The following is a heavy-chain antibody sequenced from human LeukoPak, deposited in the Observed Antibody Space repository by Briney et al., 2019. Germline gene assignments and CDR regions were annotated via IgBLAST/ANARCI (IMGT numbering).Heavy chain of an antibody. D-gene: IGHD3-22*01. J-gene: IGHJ3*02. CDR1: GGSISSYY. CDR2: IYTSGST. V-gene: IGHV4-4*07. CDR3: ARDISYYYDSXGRDAFDI. Sequence: SETLSLTCTVSGGSISSYYWSWIRQPAGKGLEWIGRIYTSGSTNYNPSLKSRVTMSVDTSKNQFSLKLSSVTAADTAVYYCARDISYYYDSXGRDAFDIWGQGTMVTV.